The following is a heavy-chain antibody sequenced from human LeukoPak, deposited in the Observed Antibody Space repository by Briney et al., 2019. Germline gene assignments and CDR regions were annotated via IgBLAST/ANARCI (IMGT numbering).Heavy chain of an antibody. V-gene: IGHV3-48*03. Sequence: PGGSLRLSCAASGFTFSSYETNWVRQAPGKGLEWVSYISSSGSTIYYADSVKGRFTISRDNAKNSLYLQMNSLRAEDTAVYYCARDLYSYGPFDYWGQGTLVTVSS. J-gene: IGHJ4*02. CDR1: GFTFSSYE. D-gene: IGHD5-18*01. CDR3: ARDLYSYGPFDY. CDR2: ISSSGSTI.